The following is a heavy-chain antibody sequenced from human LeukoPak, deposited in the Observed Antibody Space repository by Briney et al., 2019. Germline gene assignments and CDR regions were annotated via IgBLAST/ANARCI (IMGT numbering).Heavy chain of an antibody. CDR2: IISSTTYT. D-gene: IGHD6-19*01. J-gene: IGHJ4*02. CDR1: GFSFSDYS. Sequence: GGSLRLSCAASGFSFSDYSMNWVRQAPGKGLEWVSSIISSTTYTYYADSVRGRFTISRDNAKSSLYLQMNSLRPEDTAVYYCARVDSSGWYHNDYWGQGTLVTVSS. V-gene: IGHV3-21*01. CDR3: ARVDSSGWYHNDY.